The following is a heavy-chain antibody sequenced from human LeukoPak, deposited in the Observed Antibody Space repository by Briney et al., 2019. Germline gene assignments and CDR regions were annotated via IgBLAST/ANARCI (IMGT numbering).Heavy chain of an antibody. V-gene: IGHV3-21*01. D-gene: IGHD3-10*01. CDR2: ISSSSSYI. CDR3: ARDLFGELVPDY. Sequence: GGSLRLSCAASGFTFSSYSMNWVRQAPGKGLECVSSISSSSSYIYYADSVKGRFTISRDNAKNSLYLQMNSLRAEDTAVYYCARDLFGELVPDYWGQGTLVTVSS. CDR1: GFTFSSYS. J-gene: IGHJ4*02.